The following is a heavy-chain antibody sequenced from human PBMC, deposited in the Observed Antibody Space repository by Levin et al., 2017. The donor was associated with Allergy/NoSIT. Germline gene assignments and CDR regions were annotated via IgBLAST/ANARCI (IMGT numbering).Heavy chain of an antibody. CDR2: INPNSGGT. CDR1: GYTFTGYY. Sequence: GESLKISCKASGYTFTGYYMHWVRQAPGQGLEWMGWINPNSGGTNYAQKFQGRVTMTRDTSISTAYMELSRLRSDDTAVYYCARFLIAVAGTLDYWGQGTLVTVSS. J-gene: IGHJ4*02. V-gene: IGHV1-2*02. CDR3: ARFLIAVAGTLDY. D-gene: IGHD6-19*01.